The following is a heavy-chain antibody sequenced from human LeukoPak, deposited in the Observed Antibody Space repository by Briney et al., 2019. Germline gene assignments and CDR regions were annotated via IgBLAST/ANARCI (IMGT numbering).Heavy chain of an antibody. CDR1: GFTVSSNY. D-gene: IGHD4-17*01. Sequence: GGSLRLSCAASGFTVSSNYMSWVRQAPGKGLEWVSVIYSGGSTYYADSVKGRFTISRDNSTNTLYLQMNSLRAEDTAVYYCARESVDYGTITGYGMDVWGQGTTVTVSS. CDR2: IYSGGST. CDR3: ARESVDYGTITGYGMDV. V-gene: IGHV3-66*01. J-gene: IGHJ6*02.